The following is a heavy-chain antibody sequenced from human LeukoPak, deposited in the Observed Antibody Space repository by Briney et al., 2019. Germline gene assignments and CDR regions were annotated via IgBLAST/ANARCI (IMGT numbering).Heavy chain of an antibody. V-gene: IGHV4-59*08. CDR3: ARLGVVVTHYYYMDV. J-gene: IGHJ6*03. CDR2: IHNSVGI. D-gene: IGHD3-22*01. CDR1: DGSISSYY. Sequence: SETLSLTCTVSDGSISSYYWSWIRQPPGKGLEWIGYIHNSVGINYDPSLKSRVTISIDTSKNQISLRLTSVTAADAAVYYCARLGVVVTHYYYMDVWGKGTTVTVSS.